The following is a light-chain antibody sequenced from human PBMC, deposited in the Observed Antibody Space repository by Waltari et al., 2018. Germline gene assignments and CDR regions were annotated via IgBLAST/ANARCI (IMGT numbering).Light chain of an antibody. V-gene: IGKV4-1*01. CDR2: WAS. Sequence: DIVMTQSPDSLSVSLGERATINCKSSQSVLYDSNNKNHLAWYQQKPGQPPKLLIYWASTRESGVPGRFSGSGSGTDFTLTISSLQAEDVATYYCQQYYSILRTFSQGTKVEIK. CDR1: QSVLYDSNNKNH. J-gene: IGKJ1*01. CDR3: QQYYSILRT.